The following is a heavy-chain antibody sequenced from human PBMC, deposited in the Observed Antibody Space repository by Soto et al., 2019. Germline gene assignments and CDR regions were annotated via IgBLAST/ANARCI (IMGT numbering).Heavy chain of an antibody. CDR2: IWSAGLT. D-gene: IGHD2-15*01. CDR1: GFRFRTRA. Sequence: GGSLRLSCAASGFRFRTRAMSWVRQAPGKGLEWVSIIWSAGLTYYADSVRGRFTISRDISKNILFLQMNNLRAEDSAIYYCARELPPDLWGQGTLVTVSS. V-gene: IGHV3-53*01. CDR3: ARELPPDL. J-gene: IGHJ5*02.